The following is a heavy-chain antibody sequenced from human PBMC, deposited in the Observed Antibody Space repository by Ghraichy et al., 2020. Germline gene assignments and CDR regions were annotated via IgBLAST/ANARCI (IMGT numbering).Heavy chain of an antibody. CDR2: IYYSGST. CDR1: GGSISSYY. J-gene: IGHJ4*02. D-gene: IGHD3-10*01. CDR3: ARFALTGEYYFDY. V-gene: IGHV4-59*01. Sequence: SQTLSLTCTVSGGSISSYYWSWIRQPPGKGLEWIGYIYYSGSTNYNPSLKSRVTISVDTSKNQFSLKLSSVTAADTAVYYCARFALTGEYYFDYWGQGTLVTVSS.